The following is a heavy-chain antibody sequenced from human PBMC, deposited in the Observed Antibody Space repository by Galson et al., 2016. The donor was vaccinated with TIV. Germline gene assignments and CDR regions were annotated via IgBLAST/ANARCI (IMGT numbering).Heavy chain of an antibody. CDR1: GVTFNSYA. Sequence: SVKVSCKASGVTFNSYAITWVRQAPGQGLEWMGRIIPIFKITNNAEKFEGRITFTADESTNTASMELTNLRSDDTAVYYCASARGVLIPGGSYFDSWGQGTLVTVSS. V-gene: IGHV1-69*13. CDR3: ASARGVLIPGGSYFDS. D-gene: IGHD3-10*01. J-gene: IGHJ4*02. CDR2: IIPIFKIT.